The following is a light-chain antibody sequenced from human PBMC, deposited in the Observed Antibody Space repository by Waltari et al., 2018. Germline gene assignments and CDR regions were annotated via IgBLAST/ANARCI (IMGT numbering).Light chain of an antibody. V-gene: IGKV4-1*01. Sequence: IVLTQSPVSLAVSLGARATIYCASSQSLSSNNKNSLAWYQQRPGQPPRLLIPWASTRQSGVPDRFIGSGFGTDFTLTISSLQAEDVAVYFCQQYYSKTFGQGTKVEIK. CDR2: WAS. CDR1: QSLSSNNKNS. CDR3: QQYYSKT. J-gene: IGKJ1*01.